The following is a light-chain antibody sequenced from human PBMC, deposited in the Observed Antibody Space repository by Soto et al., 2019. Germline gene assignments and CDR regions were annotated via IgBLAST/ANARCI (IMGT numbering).Light chain of an antibody. V-gene: IGKV3-15*01. CDR1: QSVSSN. Sequence: GMTQSPATLSVSPGERATLSCRASQSVSSNLAWYQQKPGQAPRLLISGASTRATGIPATFSGSGSGTEFTLTISSLQSEDFAVYYCHQYNNWPPWTFGQGTKVEIK. CDR3: HQYNNWPPWT. CDR2: GAS. J-gene: IGKJ1*01.